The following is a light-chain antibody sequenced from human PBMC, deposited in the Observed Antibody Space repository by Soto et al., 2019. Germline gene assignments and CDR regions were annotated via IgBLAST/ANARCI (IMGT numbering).Light chain of an antibody. CDR1: SNDVGGYNF. V-gene: IGLV2-14*01. CDR3: CSYASSTSYV. J-gene: IGLJ1*01. Sequence: SVLTQPASVSRSPGQSITITSTGNSNDVGGYNFVSWYQQYPGKSPKLMIHDVTSRPSGVFNRFSGSKFGTTASLTISGLHAEDEADYYCCSYASSTSYVFGTVTKVTVL. CDR2: DVT.